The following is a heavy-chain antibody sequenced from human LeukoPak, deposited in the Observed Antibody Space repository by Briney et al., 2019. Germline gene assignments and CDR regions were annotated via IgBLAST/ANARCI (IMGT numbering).Heavy chain of an antibody. J-gene: IGHJ5*02. V-gene: IGHV1-8*03. CDR3: AKHYYGSGSRPKLNWFDP. CDR1: GYTFTGYY. Sequence: ASVKVSCKASGYTFTGYYMHWVRQATGQGLEWMGWMNPNSGNTDYAQKFQGRVTLTRNTSISTAYMELSSLRAEDTAVYYCAKHYYGSGSRPKLNWFDPWGQGTLVTVSS. D-gene: IGHD3-10*01. CDR2: MNPNSGNT.